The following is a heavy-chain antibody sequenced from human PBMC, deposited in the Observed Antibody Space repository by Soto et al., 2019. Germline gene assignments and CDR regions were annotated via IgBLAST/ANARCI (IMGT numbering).Heavy chain of an antibody. CDR1: GFTFSSYA. V-gene: IGHV3-23*01. CDR2: ISGSGGST. Sequence: PGGSLRLSCAASGFTFSSYAMSWVRQAPGKGLEWVSAISGSGGSTYYADSVKGRFTISRDNSKNTLYLQMNSLRAEDTAVYYCAKWYYCSSTSCYATYYGMDVWGQGTTVTVS. J-gene: IGHJ6*02. CDR3: AKWYYCSSTSCYATYYGMDV. D-gene: IGHD2-2*01.